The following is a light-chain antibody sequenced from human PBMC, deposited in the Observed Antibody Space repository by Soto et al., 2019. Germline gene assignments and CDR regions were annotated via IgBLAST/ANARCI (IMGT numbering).Light chain of an antibody. Sequence: QSVLTQPPSASGTPGQRVTISCSGSSSNIGSNTVNLYQQLPGTAPKHLIYSNNQRPSGVPDRFSGSKSGTSASLAISGLQSEDEADYYCAAWDDSLNGPVFGGGTKLTVL. CDR1: SSNIGSNT. CDR3: AAWDDSLNGPV. CDR2: SNN. V-gene: IGLV1-44*01. J-gene: IGLJ3*02.